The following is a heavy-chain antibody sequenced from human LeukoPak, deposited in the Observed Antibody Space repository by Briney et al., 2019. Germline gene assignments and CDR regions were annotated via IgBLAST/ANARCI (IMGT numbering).Heavy chain of an antibody. CDR1: GGSISSGGYY. Sequence: SETLSLTCTVSGGSISSGGYYWSWIRQHAGKGLEWIGYIYYSGSTYYNPSLKSRVTISVDTSKNQFSLKLSSVTAADTAVYYCARVAVVPAAIQRKIYFDYWGQGTLVTVSS. CDR3: ARVAVVPAAIQRKIYFDY. J-gene: IGHJ4*02. V-gene: IGHV4-31*03. CDR2: IYYSGST. D-gene: IGHD2-2*02.